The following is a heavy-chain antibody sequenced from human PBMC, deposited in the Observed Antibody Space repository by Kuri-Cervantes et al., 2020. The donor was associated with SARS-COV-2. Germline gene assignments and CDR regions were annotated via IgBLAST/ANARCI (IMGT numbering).Heavy chain of an antibody. V-gene: IGHV3-30-3*01. J-gene: IGHJ1*01. CDR3: ARSCTYARCSEYFQH. CDR1: GFTFSSYA. Sequence: GESLKISCAASGFTFSSYAMHWVRQAPGKGLEWVAVISYDGSNKYYADSVKGRFTISRDNSKNTLYLQMNSLRAADTAVYYCARSCTYARCSEYFQHWGQGTLVTVSS. D-gene: IGHD2-8*01. CDR2: ISYDGSNK.